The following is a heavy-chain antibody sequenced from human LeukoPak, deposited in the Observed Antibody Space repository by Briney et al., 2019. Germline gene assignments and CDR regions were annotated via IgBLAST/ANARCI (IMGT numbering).Heavy chain of an antibody. Sequence: PGGSLRLSCAASGFTFSSYAMSWVRQAPGKGLEWVSAISGSGGSTYYADSVKGRFTISRDNSKNTLYLRMNSLRAEDTAVYYCAKDTTSDGDYAFAFDIWGQGTMVTVSS. CDR2: ISGSGGST. V-gene: IGHV3-23*01. J-gene: IGHJ3*02. D-gene: IGHD4-17*01. CDR1: GFTFSSYA. CDR3: AKDTTSDGDYAFAFDI.